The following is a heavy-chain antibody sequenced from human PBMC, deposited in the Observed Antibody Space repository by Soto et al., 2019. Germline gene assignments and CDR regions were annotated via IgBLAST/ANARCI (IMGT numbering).Heavy chain of an antibody. CDR1: GGTFSSYT. J-gene: IGHJ6*02. CDR2: IIPILGIA. Sequence: QVQLVQSGAEVKKPGSSVKVSCKASGGTFSSYTISWVRQAPGQGLEWMGRIIPILGIANYAQKFQGRVKSTAAKSTSTASMELSSVRSGDTAVYYCARVADDYGDPGYGMDVWGQGTTVTVSS. CDR3: ARVADDYGDPGYGMDV. D-gene: IGHD4-17*01. V-gene: IGHV1-69*02.